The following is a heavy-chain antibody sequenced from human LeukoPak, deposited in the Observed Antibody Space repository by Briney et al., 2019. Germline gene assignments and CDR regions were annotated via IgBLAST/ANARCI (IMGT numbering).Heavy chain of an antibody. CDR3: ARDLRHYYDSSGYSNWFDP. CDR1: GGTFSSYA. J-gene: IGHJ5*02. CDR2: IIPIFGTA. V-gene: IGHV1-69*05. Sequence: SVKVSCKASGGTFSSYAISWVRQAPGQGLEWMGGIIPIFGTANYAQKFQGRVTITTDESTSTAYMELSSLRSEDTAEYYCARDLRHYYDSSGYSNWFDPWGQGTLVTVSS. D-gene: IGHD3-22*01.